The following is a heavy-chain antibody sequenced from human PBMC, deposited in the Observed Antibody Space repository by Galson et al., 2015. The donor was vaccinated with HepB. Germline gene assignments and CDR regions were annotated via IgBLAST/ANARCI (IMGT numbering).Heavy chain of an antibody. V-gene: IGHV3-30*03. Sequence: SLRLSCAASGFSFTGSAMNWVRQAPGKGLEWVAVIAYDGSNKFYADSVKGRFTISRDNSKSTLYLQMNSLRAEDTALYYCAQADSSIWPLCRSWGQGTLVTVSS. J-gene: IGHJ5*02. CDR1: GFSFTGSA. CDR2: IAYDGSNK. D-gene: IGHD6-13*01. CDR3: AQADSSIWPLCRS.